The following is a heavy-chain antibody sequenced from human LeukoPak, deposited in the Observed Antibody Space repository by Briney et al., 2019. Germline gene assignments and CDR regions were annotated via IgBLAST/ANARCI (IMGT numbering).Heavy chain of an antibody. CDR1: GFTFSSYA. CDR3: AKAPPRYFDWLLYYFDY. CDR2: ICGSGGTT. Sequence: GGSLRLSCAASGFTFSSYAMSWVRQAPGKGLEWVSAICGSGGTTYYADSVKGRFTISRDNSKNTLYLQMNSLRAEDTAVYYCAKAPPRYFDWLLYYFDYWGQGTLVTVSS. D-gene: IGHD3-9*01. J-gene: IGHJ4*02. V-gene: IGHV3-23*01.